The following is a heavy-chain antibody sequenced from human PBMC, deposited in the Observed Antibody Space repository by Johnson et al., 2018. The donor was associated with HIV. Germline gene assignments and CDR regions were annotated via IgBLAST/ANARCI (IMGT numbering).Heavy chain of an antibody. Sequence: QVQLVESGGGVVQPGRSLRLSCAASGFTFSSYAMHWVRQAPGKGLEWVAVISYHGSNTYYADSMRGRSTISRDNSKNTLYLQMNSLRVEDTAVYYCARPSSIASLYDEFDIWGQGTMVTVSS. CDR3: ARPSSIASLYDEFDI. J-gene: IGHJ3*02. CDR1: GFTFSSYA. V-gene: IGHV3-30*04. D-gene: IGHD6-6*01. CDR2: ISYHGSNT.